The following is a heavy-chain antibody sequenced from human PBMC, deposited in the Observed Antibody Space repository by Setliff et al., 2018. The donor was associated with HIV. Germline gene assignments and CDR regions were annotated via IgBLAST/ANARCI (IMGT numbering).Heavy chain of an antibody. J-gene: IGHJ3*01. V-gene: IGHV3-30*04. CDR2: ISSDGSNQ. D-gene: IGHD2-2*01. CDR1: GLTFSNYA. Sequence: SCAASGLTFSNYALHWVRQAPDKGLEWVAVISSDGSNQYYADSVKGQFTISRDNSKNTLYLQMNSLRAEDTAVYYCARGGGCSSTNCYQAFDVWGQGTMVTVSS. CDR3: ARGGGCSSTNCYQAFDV.